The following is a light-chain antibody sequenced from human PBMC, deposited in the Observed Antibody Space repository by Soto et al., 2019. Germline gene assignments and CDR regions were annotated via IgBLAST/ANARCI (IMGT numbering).Light chain of an antibody. Sequence: QSALPQPDSGSGSPGQSITISCTGTSSNVASYNLVSWYQQHPGEAPKLMISEASKRPSRVSNRYSGSKSGNTASLTISGLQAEGEADYYCCSYAGSDTMIFGGGTKLTVL. J-gene: IGLJ2*01. V-gene: IGLV2-23*01. CDR1: SSNVASYNL. CDR2: EAS. CDR3: CSYAGSDTMI.